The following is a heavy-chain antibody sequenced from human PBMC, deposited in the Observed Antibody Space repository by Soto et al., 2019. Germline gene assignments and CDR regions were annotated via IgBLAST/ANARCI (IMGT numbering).Heavy chain of an antibody. CDR3: AKEFLGSYLAPEFDY. J-gene: IGHJ4*02. V-gene: IGHV3-23*01. CDR2: ISGSGGST. D-gene: IGHD1-26*01. CDR1: RCT. Sequence: RCTTRWVPQHQGKGLEWVSAISGSGGSTYYADSVKGRFTISRDNSKNTLYLQMNSLSAEDTAVYYCAKEFLGSYLAPEFDYWGQGTLVTVSS.